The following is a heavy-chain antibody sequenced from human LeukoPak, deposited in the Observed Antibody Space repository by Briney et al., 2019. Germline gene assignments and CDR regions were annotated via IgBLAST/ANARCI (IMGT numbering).Heavy chain of an antibody. V-gene: IGHV1-46*01. CDR1: GYTFTSYY. Sequence: GASVKVSCKASGYTFTSYYMHWVRQAPGQGLEWMGIINPSGGNTTYAQRFQGRVTMTRDTSTSTVYLQLSSLRSEDTAMYFCARDRDSFGPFSFYYMDVWGKGTTVTVSS. D-gene: IGHD5-18*01. CDR2: INPSGGNT. CDR3: ARDRDSFGPFSFYYMDV. J-gene: IGHJ6*03.